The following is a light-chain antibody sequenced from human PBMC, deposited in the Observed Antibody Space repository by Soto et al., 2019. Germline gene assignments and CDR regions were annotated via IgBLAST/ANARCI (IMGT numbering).Light chain of an antibody. Sequence: VLTQYPGTLSLFPGERAPLSCRASQNVDTNYLAWYQQKPGQAPGIIIFGASGRATGIPDRFSGSGSGTDFTLTISRLEPEDFAVYYCQQYGSLSWTFGQGTKVDIK. CDR3: QQYGSLSWT. V-gene: IGKV3-20*01. CDR1: QNVDTNY. J-gene: IGKJ1*01. CDR2: GAS.